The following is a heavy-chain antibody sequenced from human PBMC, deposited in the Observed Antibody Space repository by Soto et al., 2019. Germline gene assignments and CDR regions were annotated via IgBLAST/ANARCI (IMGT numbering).Heavy chain of an antibody. CDR3: ARHRNSRGSWYWVDP. CDR1: GGSVRRGETY. D-gene: IGHD6-13*01. V-gene: IGHV4-30-4*01. CDR2: IHYSGST. Sequence: SETLSLTCNVSGGSVRRGETYWSLIRQSPGNGLEWIGYIHYSGSTYYNPSLRSRVTMSLDMSKNQFSLQLSSATAADTAIYYCARHRNSRGSWYWVDPWGQGVLVTVSS. J-gene: IGHJ5*02.